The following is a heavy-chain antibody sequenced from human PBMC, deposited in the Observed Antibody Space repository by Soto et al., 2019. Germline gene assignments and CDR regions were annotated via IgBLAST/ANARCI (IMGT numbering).Heavy chain of an antibody. CDR2: INAGNGNT. CDR1: GYTFTSYA. Sequence: GASVKVSCKASGYTFTSYAMHWVRQAPGQRLEWMGWINAGNGNTKYSQKFQGRVTITRDTSASTAYMELSSLRSEDTAVYYCARALVVVTATPSGYWGQGTLVTVSS. D-gene: IGHD2-21*02. V-gene: IGHV1-3*01. J-gene: IGHJ4*02. CDR3: ARALVVVTATPSGY.